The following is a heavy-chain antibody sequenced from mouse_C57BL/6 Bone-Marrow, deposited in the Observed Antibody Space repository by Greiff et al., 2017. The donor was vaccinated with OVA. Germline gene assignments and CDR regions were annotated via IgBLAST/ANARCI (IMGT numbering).Heavy chain of an antibody. D-gene: IGHD2-4*01. CDR3: ARSYDYDDGWYFDV. V-gene: IGHV1-81*01. Sequence: VQVVESGAELARPGASVKLSCKASGYTFTSYGISWVKQRTGQGLEWIGEIYPRSGNTYYNEKFKGKATLTADKSSSTAYMELRSLTSEDSAVYFCARSYDYDDGWYFDVWGTGTTVTVSS. CDR2: IYPRSGNT. CDR1: GYTFTSYG. J-gene: IGHJ1*03.